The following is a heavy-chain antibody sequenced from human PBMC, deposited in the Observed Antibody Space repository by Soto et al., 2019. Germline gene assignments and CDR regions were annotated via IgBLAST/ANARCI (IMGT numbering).Heavy chain of an antibody. J-gene: IGHJ4*02. D-gene: IGHD5-18*01. CDR3: VRDPGYGFAPEGRDY. V-gene: IGHV3-7*01. CDR1: GFSFNYYW. Sequence: GGSLRLSCAASGFSFNYYWMTWVRQAPGKGLEWVANIKQDASEKYHVDSVKGRFTISRDNAKNSLYLQMNSLRAEDTAVYYCVRDPGYGFAPEGRDYWGQGTQVTVSS. CDR2: IKQDASEK.